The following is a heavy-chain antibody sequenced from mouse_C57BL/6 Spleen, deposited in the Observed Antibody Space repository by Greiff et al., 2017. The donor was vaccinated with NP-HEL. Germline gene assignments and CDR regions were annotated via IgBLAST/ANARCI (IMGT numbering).Heavy chain of an antibody. V-gene: IGHV1-50*01. CDR2: IDPSDSYT. J-gene: IGHJ2*01. D-gene: IGHD2-1*01. CDR1: GYTFTSYW. Sequence: QVQLQQPGAELVKPGASVKLSCKASGYTFTSYWMQWVKQRPGQGLEWIGEIDPSDSYTNYNQKFKGKATLTVDTSSSTAYMQLSSLTSEDSAVYYCARGLYYTFDDWGQGTTLTVSS. CDR3: ARGLYYTFDD.